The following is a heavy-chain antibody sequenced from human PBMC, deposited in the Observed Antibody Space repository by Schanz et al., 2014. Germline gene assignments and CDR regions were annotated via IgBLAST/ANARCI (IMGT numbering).Heavy chain of an antibody. V-gene: IGHV3-7*03. CDR3: AKQHGVIQQVSDY. CDR2: IKQDGSEK. D-gene: IGHD3-22*01. Sequence: EVQLLESGGALVQPGGSLRLSCAASGFIFSNSWMSWVRQAPGKGLEWVANIKQDGSEKYYVDSVKGRFTISRDNGETSVYLQINSLRVEDTAVYYCAKQHGVIQQVSDYWGQGTLVTVSS. J-gene: IGHJ4*02. CDR1: GFIFSNSW.